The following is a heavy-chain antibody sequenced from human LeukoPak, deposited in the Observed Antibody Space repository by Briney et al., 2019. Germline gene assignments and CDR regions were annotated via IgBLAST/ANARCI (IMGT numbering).Heavy chain of an antibody. V-gene: IGHV4-34*01. J-gene: IGHJ6*03. Sequence: PSETLSLTCAVYGGSFSGYYWTWIRQTPEKGLEWIGEMNPSGSTSYNPSLKSRVTISVATSKNQFSLKLSSVTAADTAVYYCARGRQDVTMIVVVMTAVSHYLDVWGKGTTVTVS. CDR3: ARGRQDVTMIVVVMTAVSHYLDV. CDR2: MNPSGST. CDR1: GGSFSGYY. D-gene: IGHD3-22*01.